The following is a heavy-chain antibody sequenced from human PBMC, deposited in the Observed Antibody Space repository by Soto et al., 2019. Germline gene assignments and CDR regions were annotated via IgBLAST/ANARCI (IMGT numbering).Heavy chain of an antibody. CDR3: ARDQVAAHFDY. V-gene: IGHV3-48*04. CDR2: ISSSSSTI. CDR1: GFTVSSYS. Sequence: GGSLRLSCAASGFTVSSYSMNWVRQAPGKGLEWVSYISSSSSTIYYADSVKGRFTISRDNAKNSLYLQMNSLRAEDTAVYYCARDQVAAHFDYWGQGTLVTVSS. J-gene: IGHJ4*02. D-gene: IGHD2-15*01.